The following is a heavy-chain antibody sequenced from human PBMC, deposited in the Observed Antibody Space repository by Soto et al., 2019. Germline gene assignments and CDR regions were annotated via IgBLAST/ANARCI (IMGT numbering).Heavy chain of an antibody. CDR3: ARVDFGVVIGYNWFDP. D-gene: IGHD3-3*01. J-gene: IGHJ5*02. Sequence: QVQLQESGPGLVKPSQTLSLTCTVSGGSFSSGDYYWSWIRQPPWNGLEWIGYLYYSGSTYYNPSLKSRVTISVDTSKNQFTLKLSSVTAADTAVYYCARVDFGVVIGYNWFDPWGQGTLVTVS. V-gene: IGHV4-30-4*01. CDR2: LYYSGST. CDR1: GGSFSSGDYY.